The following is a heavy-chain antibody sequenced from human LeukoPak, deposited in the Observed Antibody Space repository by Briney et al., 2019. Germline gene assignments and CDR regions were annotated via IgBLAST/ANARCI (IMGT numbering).Heavy chain of an antibody. D-gene: IGHD3-22*01. V-gene: IGHV3-33*07. J-gene: IGHJ4*02. Sequence: GGSLRLSCAASGFTFSTHVMYWVRQAPGKGLEWVSLIWSDGSNQSYADSVKGRFTTSRDNSKNTLYLQMNSLRVEDTAVYYCARDWAGDSSILWGQGTLVTVSS. CDR2: IWSDGSNQ. CDR3: ARDWAGDSSIL. CDR1: GFTFSTHV.